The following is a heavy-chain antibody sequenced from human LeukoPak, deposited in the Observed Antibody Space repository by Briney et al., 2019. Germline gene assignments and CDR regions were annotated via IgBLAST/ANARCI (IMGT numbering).Heavy chain of an antibody. CDR1: GFTFSSYS. CDR2: ISSSSIYI. CDR3: ASPEYSYGFNDAFDI. Sequence: PGRSLRLSCAASGFTFSSYSMNWVRQAPGKGLEWVSSISSSSIYIYYADSVKGRFTISRDNAKNSLYLQMNSLRAEDTAVYYCASPEYSYGFNDAFDIWGQGTMVTVSS. D-gene: IGHD5-18*01. J-gene: IGHJ3*02. V-gene: IGHV3-21*01.